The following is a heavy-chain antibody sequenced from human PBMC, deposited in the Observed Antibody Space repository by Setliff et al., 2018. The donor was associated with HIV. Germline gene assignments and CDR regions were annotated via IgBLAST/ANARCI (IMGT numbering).Heavy chain of an antibody. J-gene: IGHJ4*02. CDR3: AKEYFY. V-gene: IGHV4-61*02. D-gene: IGHD3-9*01. CDR2: IYPNGIT. Sequence: SETLSLTCTVSGGSINSGNSYWSWIRQPAGKGPEWIGLIYPNGITNYNPSLKSRVTISKDTSNNQISLNLGSVTAADTAIYYCAKEYFYWGQGTLVTVS. CDR1: GGSINSGNSY.